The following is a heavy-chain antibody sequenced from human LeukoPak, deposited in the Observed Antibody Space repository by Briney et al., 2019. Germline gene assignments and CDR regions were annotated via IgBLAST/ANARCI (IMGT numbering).Heavy chain of an antibody. D-gene: IGHD5-24*01. CDR3: VRDKRDGYKYFDY. CDR1: GFTCSTYV. V-gene: IGHV3-7*03. CDR2: IKQDGSEK. Sequence: GGSLRLSCAASGFTCSTYVMSWVRQAPGKGLEWVANIKQDGSEKYYVDSVKGRFTISRDNAKNSLYLQMNSLRAEDTAVYYCVRDKRDGYKYFDYWGQGTLVTVSS. J-gene: IGHJ4*02.